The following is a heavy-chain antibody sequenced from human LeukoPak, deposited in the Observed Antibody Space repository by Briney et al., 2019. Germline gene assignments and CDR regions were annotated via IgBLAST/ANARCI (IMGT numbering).Heavy chain of an antibody. Sequence: GGSLRLSCAASGFTFSSYGMHWVRQAPDKGLQWVAFIRYDGADEYYGDSVKGRFTVSRDNPKNTLYLQMNSLRGEDTAVYYCAKEAEHQLLSFWGQGTLVTVSS. V-gene: IGHV3-30*02. D-gene: IGHD1-26*01. CDR3: AKEAEHQLLSF. CDR2: IRYDGADE. CDR1: GFTFSSYG. J-gene: IGHJ4*02.